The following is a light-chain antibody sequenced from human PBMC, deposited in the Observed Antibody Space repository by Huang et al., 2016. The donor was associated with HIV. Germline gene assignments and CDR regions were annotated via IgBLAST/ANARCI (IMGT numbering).Light chain of an antibody. CDR1: QSVRNNY. Sequence: IVLTQSPATLSLSPGERATLTCGASQSVRNNYRAWYQQKPVLAPRLLIYEAHVRATGNPDRFSGSWSGTDFTLTISRLEPEDLAMYYCQQYSTSSYTFGQGTKVDI. J-gene: IGKJ2*01. V-gene: IGKV3D-20*01. CDR2: EAH. CDR3: QQYSTSSYT.